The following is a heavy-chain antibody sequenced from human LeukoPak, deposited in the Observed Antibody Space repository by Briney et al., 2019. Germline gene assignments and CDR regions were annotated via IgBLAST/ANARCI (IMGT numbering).Heavy chain of an antibody. CDR1: GGTFSSYA. D-gene: IGHD3-22*01. CDR3: ARGPRAYYYDSSGYWRMDYFDY. V-gene: IGHV1-69*13. Sequence: SVKVSCKASGGTFSSYAISWVRQAPGQGLEWMGGIIPIFGTANYAQMFQGRVTITADESTSTAYMELSSLRSEDTAVYYCARGPRAYYYDSSGYWRMDYFDYWGQGTLVTVSS. CDR2: IIPIFGTA. J-gene: IGHJ4*02.